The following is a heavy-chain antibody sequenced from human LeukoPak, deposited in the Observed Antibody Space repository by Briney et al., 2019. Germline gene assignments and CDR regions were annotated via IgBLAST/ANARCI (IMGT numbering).Heavy chain of an antibody. CDR1: GYTFSGYY. D-gene: IGHD3-9*01. CDR2: INPNSGGT. J-gene: IGHJ4*02. Sequence: ASVKVSCKASGYTFSGYYIHWVRQAPGHGLEWMGWINPNSGGTNYAQKFQGRVTLTGDTSINTAYMELSRLRSDDTAVYYCARVLRYYDILSKPFDYWGQGTLVTVSS. CDR3: ARVLRYYDILSKPFDY. V-gene: IGHV1-2*02.